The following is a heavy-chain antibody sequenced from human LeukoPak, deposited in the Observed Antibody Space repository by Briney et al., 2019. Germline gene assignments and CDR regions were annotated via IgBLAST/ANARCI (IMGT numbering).Heavy chain of an antibody. CDR2: ISGSGGST. CDR3: AKDAFPGHSSSPHFDY. CDR1: GFTFSSYA. V-gene: IGHV3-23*01. Sequence: PGGSLRLSCAASGFTFSSYAMSWVRQAPGKGLEWVSGISGSGGSTYYADSVKGRFTVSRDNSKNTLSLQMNSLRAEDTAVYYCAKDAFPGHSSSPHFDYWGQGTLVTVSS. J-gene: IGHJ4*02. D-gene: IGHD6-6*01.